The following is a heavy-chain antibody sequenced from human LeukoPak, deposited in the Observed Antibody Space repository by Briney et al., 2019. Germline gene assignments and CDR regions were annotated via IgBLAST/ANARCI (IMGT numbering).Heavy chain of an antibody. J-gene: IGHJ4*02. Sequence: GGSLRLSCAASGVTFSSYSMNWVRQAPGKGREWVSYISSSSSTIYYADSVKGRFTISRDNAKNSLYLQMNSLRAEDTAVYYCARDSRGDYFDYWGQGTLVTVSS. D-gene: IGHD3-10*01. V-gene: IGHV3-48*01. CDR1: GVTFSSYS. CDR3: ARDSRGDYFDY. CDR2: ISSSSSTI.